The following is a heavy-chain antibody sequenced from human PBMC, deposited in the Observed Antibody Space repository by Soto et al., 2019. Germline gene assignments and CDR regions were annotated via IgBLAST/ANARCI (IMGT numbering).Heavy chain of an antibody. Sequence: PGGSLRLSCAASGFTFSSYIMNWVRQAPGKGLEWVSYISSSGSSDTWYADSVKGRFIISRDNAQNSLFLQMNTLRPEDTAMYYCARVAYWGPGTQVTVSS. V-gene: IGHV3-21*05. J-gene: IGHJ4*02. CDR1: GFTFSSYI. CDR2: ISSSGSSDT. CDR3: ARVAY.